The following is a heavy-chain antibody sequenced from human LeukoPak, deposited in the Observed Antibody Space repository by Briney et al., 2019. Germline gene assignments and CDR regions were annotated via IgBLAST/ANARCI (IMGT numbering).Heavy chain of an antibody. J-gene: IGHJ4*02. CDR3: ARGIGAADF. CDR1: GGSISSGSYY. D-gene: IGHD3-16*01. V-gene: IGHV4-61*02. CDR2: IYTSGST. Sequence: SQTLSLTCTVSGGSISSGSYYWSWIRQPAGKGLEWIGRIYTSGSTNYNPSLKSRVTISVDTSKDQLSLKLSSVTAADTAVYYCARGIGAADFWGQGILVTVPS.